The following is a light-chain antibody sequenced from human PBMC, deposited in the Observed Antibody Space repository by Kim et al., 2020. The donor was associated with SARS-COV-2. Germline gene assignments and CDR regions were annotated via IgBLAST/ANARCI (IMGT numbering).Light chain of an antibody. CDR1: NNQTIN. Sequence: ATAQKAWLTCGGNNNQTINVLWYRQKPGQAPVLVMYKDSKRPSGIPERFSGSNSGNTATLTISRAQADDEADYFCQVWDSGTWVFGGGTQLTVL. V-gene: IGLV3-9*01. CDR2: KDS. CDR3: QVWDSGTWV. J-gene: IGLJ3*02.